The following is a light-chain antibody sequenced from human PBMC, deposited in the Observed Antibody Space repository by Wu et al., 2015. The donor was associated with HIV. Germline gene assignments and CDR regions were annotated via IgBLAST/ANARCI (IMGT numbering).Light chain of an antibody. CDR2: AAS. Sequence: IQLTQSPASLSAPVGDRVTITCRASQDIAHYLAWYQQKPGKAPKLLIYAASTLQSGVPLRFSGSGSGTEFTLTISSLQPEDFATYYCQQLNSYPRTFGQGTKVEIK. CDR3: QQLNSYPRT. V-gene: IGKV1-9*01. J-gene: IGKJ1*01. CDR1: QDIAHY.